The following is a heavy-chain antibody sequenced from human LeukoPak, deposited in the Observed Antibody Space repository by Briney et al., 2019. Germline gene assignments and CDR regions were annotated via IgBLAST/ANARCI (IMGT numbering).Heavy chain of an antibody. CDR1: GFTFSSYG. D-gene: IGHD3-22*01. CDR2: IRGSGGST. Sequence: GGSLRLSCAASGFTFSSYGMSWVRQAPGKGLEWVSAIRGSGGSTYYADSVKGRFTISRDNSKNTLYLQMNSLRAEDTAVYYCAKDGEDYYYDSSGYFSYWGQGTLVTVSS. CDR3: AKDGEDYYYDSSGYFSY. J-gene: IGHJ4*02. V-gene: IGHV3-23*01.